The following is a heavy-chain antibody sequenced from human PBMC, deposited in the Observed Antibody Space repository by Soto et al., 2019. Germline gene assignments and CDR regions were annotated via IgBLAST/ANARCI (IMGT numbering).Heavy chain of an antibody. D-gene: IGHD1-26*01. V-gene: IGHV1-3*01. CDR3: ARVGGSGAFDI. CDR1: GYTFTSYA. CDR2: INAGNGNT. J-gene: IGHJ3*02. Sequence: QVQLVQSGAEVKKPGASVKVSCKASGYTFTSYAMHWVRQAPGQSLEWMGWINAGNGNTKYSQKFQGRVTITRDTSASTAYMELSSLRSEDTAVYYCARVGGSGAFDIWGQGTMVTVSS.